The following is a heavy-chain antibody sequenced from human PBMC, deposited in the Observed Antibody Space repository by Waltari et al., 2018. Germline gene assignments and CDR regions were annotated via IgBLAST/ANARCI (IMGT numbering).Heavy chain of an antibody. CDR3: ARASRPEVIAATEWFDP. CDR1: GGSISSGDYY. J-gene: IGHJ5*02. CDR2: IYDSGST. V-gene: IGHV4-30-4*08. D-gene: IGHD2-15*01. Sequence: QVQLQESGPGLVKPSQTLSLTCTVSGGSISSGDYYWSWIRQPPGKGLEWIGYIYDSGSTYYNPSLKSRVTISVDTSKNQFSLKLSSVTAADTAVYYCARASRPEVIAATEWFDPWGQGTLVTVSS.